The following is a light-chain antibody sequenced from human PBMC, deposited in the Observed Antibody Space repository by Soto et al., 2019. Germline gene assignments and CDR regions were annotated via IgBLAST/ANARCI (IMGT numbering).Light chain of an antibody. CDR1: QSISSN. V-gene: IGKV3-15*01. CDR2: GGS. J-gene: IGKJ5*01. CDR3: QQYNTWRSIT. Sequence: EIVMTQSPATLSVSPGERATLSCRASQSISSNLGWYQQRPGQAPRLLIYGGSTRATGIPARLSGSGSGTEFTLTISTLQCEDCAVYYCQQYNTWRSITFGQGTRLEIK.